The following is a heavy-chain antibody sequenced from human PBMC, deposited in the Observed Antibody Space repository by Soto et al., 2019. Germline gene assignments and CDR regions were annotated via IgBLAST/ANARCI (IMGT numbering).Heavy chain of an antibody. CDR1: GFTFSNAW. Sequence: GGSRRLSCAASGFTFSNAWMIWVRQAPGKGLEWVGRIKSKTDGGTTDYAAPVKGRFTISRDDSKNTLYLQMNSLKTEDTAVYYCTTDLYYDFWSGYYRTFDYWGQGTLVTVSS. V-gene: IGHV3-15*01. CDR3: TTDLYYDFWSGYYRTFDY. J-gene: IGHJ4*02. D-gene: IGHD3-3*01. CDR2: IKSKTDGGTT.